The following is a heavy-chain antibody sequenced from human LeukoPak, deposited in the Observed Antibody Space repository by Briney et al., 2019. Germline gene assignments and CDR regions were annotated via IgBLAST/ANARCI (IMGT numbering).Heavy chain of an antibody. CDR2: ICSGGST. D-gene: IGHD3-10*01. Sequence: PGGSLRLSCAASGFTVSSNSMSWVRQAPGKGPEWVSAICSGGSTHYAGSVNGRFTISRDNSKNELYLQMNNLTDNDTAVYYCPSSMVLRVITACVHGGQGTRVTV. CDR1: GFTVSSNS. V-gene: IGHV3-53*01. J-gene: IGHJ4*02. CDR3: PSSMVLRVITACVH.